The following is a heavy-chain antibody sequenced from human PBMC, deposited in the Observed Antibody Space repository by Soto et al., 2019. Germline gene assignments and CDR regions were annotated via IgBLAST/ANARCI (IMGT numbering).Heavy chain of an antibody. CDR3: AGSLLEEYF. J-gene: IGHJ4*02. CDR2: IYYSGST. V-gene: IGHV4-30-4*01. CDR1: GVSITNGDYY. Sequence: PSETLSLTCSVSGVSITNGDYYWSWSRQPPGKGLEWIGYIYYSGSTDYDPSLKGRVTISVDMSKNQFSLRLSAVAAEDTAVYYCAGSLLEEYFWGQGTQVTVSS. D-gene: IGHD1-1*01.